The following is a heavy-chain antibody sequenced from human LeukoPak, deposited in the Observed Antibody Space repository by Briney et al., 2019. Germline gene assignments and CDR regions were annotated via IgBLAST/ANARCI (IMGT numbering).Heavy chain of an antibody. CDR3: ARYSYGRRGYGY. CDR2: INAGNGNT. Sequence: ASVKVSCKASGYTFTSYAMHWVRQAPGQRLEGMGWINAGNGNTKYSQKFQGRVTITRDTSASTAYMELSSLRSEDTAVYYCARYSYGRRGYGYWGQGTLVTVSS. J-gene: IGHJ4*02. V-gene: IGHV1-3*01. CDR1: GYTFTSYA. D-gene: IGHD5-18*01.